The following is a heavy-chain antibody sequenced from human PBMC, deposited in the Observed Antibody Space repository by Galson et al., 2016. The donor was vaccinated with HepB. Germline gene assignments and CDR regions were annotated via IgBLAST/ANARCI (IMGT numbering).Heavy chain of an antibody. V-gene: IGHV1-69*13. J-gene: IGHJ1*01. D-gene: IGHD3-22*01. Sequence: SVKVSCKASGGTFSSYAFSWVRQAPGQGLEWMGGIIPILNTAKYAQKFQGRVTTTADESSSTAYMELSSLRSEDTAVYYCARADSSSYGYYFQHWGQGTPVTVSS. CDR1: GGTFSSYA. CDR3: ARADSSSYGYYFQH. CDR2: IIPILNTA.